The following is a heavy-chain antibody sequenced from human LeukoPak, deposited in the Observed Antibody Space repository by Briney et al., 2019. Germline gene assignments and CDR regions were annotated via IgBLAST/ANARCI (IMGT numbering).Heavy chain of an antibody. V-gene: IGHV3-30*18. Sequence: ALRLCCAASGFTCRNLAMHWVRQAPSNGPERMATISYDGRSEYFAESVRGRFSVSRDNSMNTLYLQVDSLRAEDTAVYYCAKRDKDAHMSFDIWGQGTMVTVSS. CDR3: AKRDKDAHMSFDI. CDR2: ISYDGRSE. CDR1: GFTCRNLA. D-gene: IGHD5-24*01. J-gene: IGHJ3*02.